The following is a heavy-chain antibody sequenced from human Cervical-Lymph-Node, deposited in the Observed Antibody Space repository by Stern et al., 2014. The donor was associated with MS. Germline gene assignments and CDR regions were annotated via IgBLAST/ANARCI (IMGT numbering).Heavy chain of an antibody. Sequence: QVQLGQSGAEVKKPGASVTVSCEASGYTFTTYAIHWVRQAPGQRLEWMGWINAANGNTKYSQKFQGRVTITRDTSASTAYMELSSLKSEDTAVYYCARDKPVAVIYYYGMDVWGQGTTVTVSS. CDR1: GYTFTTYA. V-gene: IGHV1-3*01. CDR2: INAANGNT. D-gene: IGHD2-15*01. CDR3: ARDKPVAVIYYYGMDV. J-gene: IGHJ6*02.